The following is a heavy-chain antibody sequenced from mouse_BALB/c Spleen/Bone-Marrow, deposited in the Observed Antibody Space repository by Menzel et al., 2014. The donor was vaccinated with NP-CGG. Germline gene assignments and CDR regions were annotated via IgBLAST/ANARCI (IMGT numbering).Heavy chain of an antibody. D-gene: IGHD2-10*02. V-gene: IGHV5-12-1*01. CDR1: GFAFSNYD. CDR2: ISSGGGST. J-gene: IGHJ2*01. CDR3: TRHPYGTFFAY. Sequence: EVKLMESGGGLVKPGGSLKLSCAASGFAFSNYDMSWVRQSPEKRLEWVAYISSGGGSTYYPDTVKGRFIISRDNANNTLYLQMSSLKSEDTAMYYCTRHPYGTFFAYWGQGTTLTVSS.